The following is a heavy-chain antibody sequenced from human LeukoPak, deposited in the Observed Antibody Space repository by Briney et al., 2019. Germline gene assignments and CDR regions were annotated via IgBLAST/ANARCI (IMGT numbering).Heavy chain of an antibody. CDR3: ARDRGFEYSDTGSFDY. Sequence: GRSLRLSCAASGFTFSSYGMHWVRQAPGKGLEWVAVIWYDGSKKYYADSVRGRFTISRDNAENSLYLQMNSLRAEDTAVYYCARDRGFEYSDTGSFDYWGQGTLVTVSS. CDR2: IWYDGSKK. V-gene: IGHV3-33*01. CDR1: GFTFSSYG. J-gene: IGHJ4*02. D-gene: IGHD6-6*01.